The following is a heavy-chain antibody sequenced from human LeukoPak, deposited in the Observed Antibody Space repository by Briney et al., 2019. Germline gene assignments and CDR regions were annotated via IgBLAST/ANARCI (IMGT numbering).Heavy chain of an antibody. CDR2: ISGSGGST. Sequence: PGGSLRLSCVASGFXFGSYALSWVRQAPGKGLEWGSGISGSGGSTYYADSVKGRFTISRDNSKNTLYLQMNSLRAEDTAVYYCAKEGGYGGNSEYGYWGQGTLVTVSS. D-gene: IGHD4-23*01. V-gene: IGHV3-23*01. J-gene: IGHJ4*02. CDR1: GFXFGSYA. CDR3: AKEGGYGGNSEYGY.